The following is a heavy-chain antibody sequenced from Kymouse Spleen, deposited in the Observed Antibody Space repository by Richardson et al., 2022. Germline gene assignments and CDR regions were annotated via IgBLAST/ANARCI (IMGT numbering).Heavy chain of an antibody. CDR3: AKGITMVRGVIINYYGMDV. J-gene: IGHJ6*02. D-gene: IGHD3-10*01. Sequence: EVQLVESGGGLVQPGGSLRLSCAASGFTFSSYAMSWVRQAPGKGLEWVSAISGSGGSTYYADSVKGRFTISRDNSKNTLYLQMNSLRAEDTAVYYCAKGITMVRGVIINYYGMDVWGQGTTVTVSS. CDR2: ISGSGGST. CDR1: GFTFSSYA. V-gene: IGHV3-23*04.